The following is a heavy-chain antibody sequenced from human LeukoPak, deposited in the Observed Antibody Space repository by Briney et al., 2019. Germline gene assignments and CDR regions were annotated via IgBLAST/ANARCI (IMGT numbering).Heavy chain of an antibody. J-gene: IGHJ4*02. D-gene: IGHD5-24*01. CDR3: ARNTPSVEMATISFFDY. Sequence: PGGSLRLSCAASGFTFSSYEMNSVRQAPGKGLEWVSYISSSGSTIYYADSVKGRFTISRDNAKNSLYLQMNSLRAEDTAVYYCARNTPSVEMATISFFDYWGQGTLVTVSS. V-gene: IGHV3-48*03. CDR1: GFTFSSYE. CDR2: ISSSGSTI.